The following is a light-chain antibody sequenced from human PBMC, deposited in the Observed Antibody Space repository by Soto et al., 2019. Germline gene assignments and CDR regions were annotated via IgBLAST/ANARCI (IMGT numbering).Light chain of an antibody. CDR2: GAS. Sequence: EIVMTQSPATLSVSPGERATLSCRASQSVSSNLAWYQQKPGQAPRFLIYGASTRATGIPARFSGSGSGTEFTLTISSLQSEDFAVYYCQQYNSGPYTFGQGTKLEIK. CDR1: QSVSSN. V-gene: IGKV3-15*01. CDR3: QQYNSGPYT. J-gene: IGKJ2*01.